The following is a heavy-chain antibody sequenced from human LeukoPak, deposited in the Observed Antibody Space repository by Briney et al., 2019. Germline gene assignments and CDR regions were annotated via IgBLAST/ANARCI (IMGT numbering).Heavy chain of an antibody. CDR3: ARVLGGEYDY. D-gene: IGHD3-16*01. V-gene: IGHV3-23*01. CDR1: GITLSNYG. CDR2: ISDSGGRT. Sequence: GGSLRLSCAVSGITLSNYGMSWVRQAPGKGLEWVAGISDSGGRTNYADSVKGRFTISRDNPKNTLYLQMNSLRAEDTAVYYCARVLGGEYDYWGQGTLVTVSS. J-gene: IGHJ4*02.